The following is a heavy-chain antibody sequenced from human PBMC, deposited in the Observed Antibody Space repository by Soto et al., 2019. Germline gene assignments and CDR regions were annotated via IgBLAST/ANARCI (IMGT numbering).Heavy chain of an antibody. Sequence: SVKVSCKVSGYTLTELSMHWVRQAPGKGLEWMGGFDPEDGETIYAQKFQGRVTMTEDTSTDTAYMELSSLRSEDTAVYYCATNGLVRGGTFDYWGQGTLVTVSS. D-gene: IGHD3-10*01. CDR1: GYTLTELS. J-gene: IGHJ4*02. CDR2: FDPEDGET. V-gene: IGHV1-24*01. CDR3: ATNGLVRGGTFDY.